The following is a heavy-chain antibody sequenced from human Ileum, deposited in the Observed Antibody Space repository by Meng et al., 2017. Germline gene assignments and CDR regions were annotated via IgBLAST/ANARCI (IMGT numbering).Heavy chain of an antibody. J-gene: IGHJ4*03. V-gene: IGHV4-39*01. D-gene: IGHD3-3*02. CDR1: GGSISSGEYC. CDR3: ARHGHFTPDKYYFDS. CDR2: VYFTGYT. Sequence: QVQLQESGPGLLKPSETLPPSSTVSGGSISSGEYCWGWIRQPPGKGLEWIGSVYFTGYTYYSPSLMSRVTISVETSKNQFSLRLTSVTAADTGLYLCARHGHFTPDKYYFDSWGQGTLVTVSS.